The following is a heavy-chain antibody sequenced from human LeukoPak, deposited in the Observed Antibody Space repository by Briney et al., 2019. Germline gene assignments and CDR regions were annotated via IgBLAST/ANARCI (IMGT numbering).Heavy chain of an antibody. J-gene: IGHJ6*03. D-gene: IGHD5-24*01. V-gene: IGHV3-64*02. CDR2: ISNNGGST. CDR1: GFPFSSYG. CDR3: AREREMVALGAVREYYYFHYMDV. Sequence: GGSLRLSCAASGFPFSSYGMHWVRQAPGKGLEYVSAISNNGGSTFYADSVKGRFTISRDNSKNTLYLQMGSLRAEDKGVYFCAREREMVALGAVREYYYFHYMDVWGTGTTVTVSS.